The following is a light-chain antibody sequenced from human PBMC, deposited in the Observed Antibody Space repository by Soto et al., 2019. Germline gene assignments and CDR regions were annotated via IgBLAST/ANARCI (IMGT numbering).Light chain of an antibody. V-gene: IGKV3-15*01. Sequence: EILMTQSPATLSVSPGERVTLSCRASQGVSGNLAWYQKKPGQAPRLIVYDASTSASGLPARFSGSGSGTEFTLTISSLQSEDFAVYYCQQYKNWPLSTFGQGTKVEIK. CDR1: QGVSGN. CDR3: QQYKNWPLST. J-gene: IGKJ1*01. CDR2: DAS.